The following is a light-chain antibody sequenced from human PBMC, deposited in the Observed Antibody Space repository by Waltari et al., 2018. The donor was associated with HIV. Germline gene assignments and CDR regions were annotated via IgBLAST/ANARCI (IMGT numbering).Light chain of an antibody. CDR2: LAS. J-gene: IGKJ2*01. CDR3: MQALQSPNT. Sequence: ILLTQSPLSLPVTPGEPASISCGSSQSLVHTNGYNYLDWYLQKPGQSPQLLISLASTRASGVPDRFSGSGSGTDFTLKISRVEAEDVGVYYCMQALQSPNTFGQGTKVEIK. V-gene: IGKV2-28*01. CDR1: QSLVHTNGYNY.